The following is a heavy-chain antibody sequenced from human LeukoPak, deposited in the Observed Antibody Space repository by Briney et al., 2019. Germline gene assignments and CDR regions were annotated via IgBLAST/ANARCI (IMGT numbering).Heavy chain of an antibody. CDR3: ARGYSSGFDFDY. V-gene: IGHV4-59*01. CDR1: GGSISSYN. J-gene: IGHJ4*02. CDR2: IYYSGGT. D-gene: IGHD6-19*01. Sequence: SETLSLTCTVSGGSISSYNWNWLRQPPGKGLEWIGYIYYSGGTNYNPSLKSRVTISVDTSRNQFSLRLSSVTAADTAVYYCARGYSSGFDFDYWGQGTLVTVSS.